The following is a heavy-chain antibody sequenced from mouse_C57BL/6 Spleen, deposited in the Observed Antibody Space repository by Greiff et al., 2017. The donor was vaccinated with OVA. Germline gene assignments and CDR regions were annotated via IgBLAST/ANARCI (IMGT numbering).Heavy chain of an antibody. V-gene: IGHV1-26*01. CDR1: GYTFTDYY. CDR2: INPNNGGT. D-gene: IGHD2-4*01. CDR3: AREGYDYDGTGFAY. J-gene: IGHJ3*01. Sequence: VQLQQSGPELVKPGASVKISCKASGYTFTDYYMNWVKQSHGKSLEWIGDINPNNGGTSYNQKFKGKATLTVDKSSSTAYMELRSLTSEDSAVYYCAREGYDYDGTGFAYWGQGTLVTVSA.